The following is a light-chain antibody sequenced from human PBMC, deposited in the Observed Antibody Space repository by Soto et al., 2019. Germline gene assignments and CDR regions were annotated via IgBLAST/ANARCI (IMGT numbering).Light chain of an antibody. CDR1: QSVSSSY. CDR2: GAS. Sequence: EIVLTQSPGTLSLSPGERATLSCRASQSVSSSYLAWYQQKPGQAPSLLIYGASRRATGIPDRFSGSGSGTDFTLTISRLEPEDFAVYYCQQYSSSPLTFGGGTKVDI. CDR3: QQYSSSPLT. J-gene: IGKJ4*01. V-gene: IGKV3-20*01.